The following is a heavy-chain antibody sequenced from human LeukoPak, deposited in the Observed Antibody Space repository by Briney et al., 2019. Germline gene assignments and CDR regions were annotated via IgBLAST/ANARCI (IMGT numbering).Heavy chain of an antibody. D-gene: IGHD6-13*01. V-gene: IGHV4-34*01. Sequence: SETLSLTCAVYGGSFSGYYWSWIRQPPGKGLEWIGEINHSGSTNYNPSLKSRVTISVDTSKNQFSLKLSSVTAADTAVYYCARRVRYSSSWYVLGWFDPWGQGTLVTVSS. J-gene: IGHJ5*02. CDR3: ARRVRYSSSWYVLGWFDP. CDR2: INHSGST. CDR1: GGSFSGYY.